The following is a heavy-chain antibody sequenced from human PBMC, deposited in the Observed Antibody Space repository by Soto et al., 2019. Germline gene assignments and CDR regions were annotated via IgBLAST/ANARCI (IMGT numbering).Heavy chain of an antibody. CDR1: GFTFTSSA. CDR2: IVVGSGNT. J-gene: IGHJ6*02. V-gene: IGHV1-58*01. D-gene: IGHD3-10*01. CDR3: AAPAGRFGEQVYYYYGMDV. Sequence: ASVKVSCKASGFTFTSSAVQWVRQARGLRLEWIGWIVVGSGNTNYAQKFQERVTITRDMSTSTAYMELSSLRSEDTAVYYCAAPAGRFGEQVYYYYGMDVWGQGTTVTVSS.